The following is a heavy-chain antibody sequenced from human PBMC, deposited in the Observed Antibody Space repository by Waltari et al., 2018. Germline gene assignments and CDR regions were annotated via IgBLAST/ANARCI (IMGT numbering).Heavy chain of an antibody. CDR1: GGSISSGSYY. J-gene: IGHJ6*03. CDR2: IYTSGST. CDR3: ARSDLTMLNMDV. Sequence: QVQLQESGPGLVKPSQTLSLTCTVSGGSISSGSYYWSWIRQPAGKGLEWIGRIYTSGSTNYNPSLKSRVTISVDTSKNQFSLKLSSVTAADTAVYYCARSDLTMLNMDVWGKGTTVTVSS. V-gene: IGHV4-61*02. D-gene: IGHD3-10*01.